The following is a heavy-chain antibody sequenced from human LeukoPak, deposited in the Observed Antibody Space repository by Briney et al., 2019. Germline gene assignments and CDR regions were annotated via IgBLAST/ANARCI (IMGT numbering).Heavy chain of an antibody. Sequence: RASVKVSCKASGYTFTGYYVHWVRQAPGQGLEWMGWINPSSGGTNYAQKFQGRVTMTGDTSISTGYMELSRLSSDDTAVYFCAGRPDTAMVPIFDYWGQGTLVTISS. CDR2: INPSSGGT. D-gene: IGHD5-18*01. J-gene: IGHJ4*02. V-gene: IGHV1-2*02. CDR1: GYTFTGYY. CDR3: AGRPDTAMVPIFDY.